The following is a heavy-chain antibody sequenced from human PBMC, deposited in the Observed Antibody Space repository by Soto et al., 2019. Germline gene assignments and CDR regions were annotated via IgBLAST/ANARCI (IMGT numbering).Heavy chain of an antibody. CDR1: GYTFTSYY. D-gene: IGHD6-6*01. CDR2: INPSGGST. V-gene: IGHV1-46*01. J-gene: IGHJ6*02. Sequence: ASVKVSCKASGYTFTSYYMHWVRQAPGQGLEWMGIINPSGGSTSYAQKFQGRVTMTRDTSTSTVYMELSSLRSEDTAVYYCARDPYSSSPYYYYGMDVWGQGTTVTVSS. CDR3: ARDPYSSSPYYYYGMDV.